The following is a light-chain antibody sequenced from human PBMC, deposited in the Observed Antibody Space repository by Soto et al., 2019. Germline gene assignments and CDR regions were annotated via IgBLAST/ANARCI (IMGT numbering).Light chain of an antibody. Sequence: EIVMTQSPATLSVSPGERATLSCRASQSVSRNLAWFQQKPGQAPRLLIYGASTRATGIPARFSGSGSGTEFTLTISSLQSEDFAVYYCHQYNSWPPYTFGQGTKLEIK. CDR3: HQYNSWPPYT. CDR1: QSVSRN. V-gene: IGKV3-15*01. J-gene: IGKJ2*01. CDR2: GAS.